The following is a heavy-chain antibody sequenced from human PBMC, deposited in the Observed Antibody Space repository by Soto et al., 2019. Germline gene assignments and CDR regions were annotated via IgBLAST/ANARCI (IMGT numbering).Heavy chain of an antibody. CDR2: IYYSGST. CDR3: ARVGYTFGYFDY. V-gene: IGHV4-59*01. J-gene: IGHJ4*02. CDR1: GGSISSYY. D-gene: IGHD3-16*01. Sequence: QVQLQESGPGLVKPSETLSLTCTVSGGSISSYYWSWIRQPPGKGLEWIGYIYYSGSTNYNPSLKIRPPISADTPKNPFSRKLSSVTAADTAVYYCARVGYTFGYFDYWGQGTLVTVSS.